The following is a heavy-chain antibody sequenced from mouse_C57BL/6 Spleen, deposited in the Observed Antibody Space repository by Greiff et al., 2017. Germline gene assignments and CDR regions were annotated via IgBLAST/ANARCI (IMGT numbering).Heavy chain of an antibody. V-gene: IGHV2-6-1*01. J-gene: IGHJ4*01. CDR2: IWSDGST. Sequence: VKLMESGPGLVAPSQSLSITCTVSGFSLTSYGVHWVRQPPGKGLEWLVVIWSDGSTTYNSALKSRLSISQDNSKSQVFLKMNSLQTDDTAMYYCARHYGNYVSAMDYWGQGTSVTVSS. CDR1: GFSLTSYG. CDR3: ARHYGNYVSAMDY. D-gene: IGHD2-1*01.